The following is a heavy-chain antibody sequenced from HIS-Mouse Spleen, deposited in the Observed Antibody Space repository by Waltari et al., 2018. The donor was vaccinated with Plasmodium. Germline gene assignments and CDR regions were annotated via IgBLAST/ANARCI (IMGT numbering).Heavy chain of an antibody. J-gene: IGHJ4*02. CDR1: GFPFSSYG. D-gene: IGHD7-27*01. CDR2: RSYDGSNK. Sequence: QVQLVESGGGVVQPGRSLSLSCAASGFPFSSYGLHWVRQAPGKGLEWLAVRSYDGSNKYYADSVKGRFTISRDNSKNTLYLQMNSLRAEDTAVYYCATSGLTGGTYYFDYWGQGTLVTVSS. CDR3: ATSGLTGGTYYFDY. V-gene: IGHV3-30*03.